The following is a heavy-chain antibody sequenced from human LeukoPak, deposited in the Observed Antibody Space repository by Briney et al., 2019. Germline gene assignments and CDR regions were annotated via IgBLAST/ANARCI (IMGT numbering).Heavy chain of an antibody. CDR3: ARGGGSYRIRDAFDI. CDR2: IRYDGSNK. J-gene: IGHJ3*02. V-gene: IGHV3-30*02. D-gene: IGHD1-26*01. CDR1: GFTFSSYG. Sequence: GGSLRLSCAASGFTFSSYGMHWVRQAPGKGLEWVAFIRYDGSNKYYADSVKGRFTISRDNSKNTLYLQMNSLRAEDTAVYYCARGGGSYRIRDAFDIWGQGTMVTVSS.